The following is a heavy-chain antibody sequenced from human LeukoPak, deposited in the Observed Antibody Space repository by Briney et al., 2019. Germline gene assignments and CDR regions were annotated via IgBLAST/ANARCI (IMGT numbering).Heavy chain of an antibody. D-gene: IGHD6-13*01. CDR2: ISSRSSYI. V-gene: IGHV3-21*04. J-gene: IGHJ5*02. CDR3: AKSYSSSWSWFDP. Sequence: GGSLRLSCAASGFTFSTYTMNWVRQAPGKGLEWVSSISSRSSYIYYADSVKGRFTISRDNSKNTLYPQMNSLRAEDTAVYYCAKSYSSSWSWFDPWGQGTLVTVSS. CDR1: GFTFSTYT.